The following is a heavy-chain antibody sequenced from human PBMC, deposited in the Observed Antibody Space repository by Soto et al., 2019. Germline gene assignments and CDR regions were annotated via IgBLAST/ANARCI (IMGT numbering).Heavy chain of an antibody. D-gene: IGHD3-16*02. CDR1: GGTFSSCT. V-gene: IGHV1-69*02. CDR2: IIPIVGVA. Sequence: QVQLVQSGAEVKKPGSSVKVSCKASGGTFSSCTFTWVRQAPGQGLEWMGRIIPIVGVANYAQKFQGRVTITADKSTSTAYMELSSLRSEDTAVYYCASRYDYVWGSYRLDYWGQGTLVTVSS. J-gene: IGHJ4*02. CDR3: ASRYDYVWGSYRLDY.